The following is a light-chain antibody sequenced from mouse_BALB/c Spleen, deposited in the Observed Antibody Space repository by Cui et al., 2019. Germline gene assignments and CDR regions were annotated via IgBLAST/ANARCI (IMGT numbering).Light chain of an antibody. V-gene: IGKV6-15*01. J-gene: IGKJ2*01. Sequence: DIVMTQSQKFMSTSVGDRVSVTCKASQNVGTNVAWYQQKPGQSPKALIYSASHRYSGVPDRFTGSGSGTDFTLTISNVQSEDLAEYFCQQYNSYPYTFGGGTKLEIK. CDR1: QNVGTN. CDR2: SAS. CDR3: QQYNSYPYT.